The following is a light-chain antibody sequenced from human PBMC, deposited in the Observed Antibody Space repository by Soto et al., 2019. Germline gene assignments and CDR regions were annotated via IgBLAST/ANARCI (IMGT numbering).Light chain of an antibody. J-gene: IGKJ1*01. CDR1: QSVINN. CDR3: QQYNDWPTWT. V-gene: IGKV3-15*01. Sequence: EIVVTQSPATLSVSTGERATLSCRASQSVINNLAWYQQKPGQAPRLLIYGASTRATGIPARFSGSGSGTEFTLTISSLQSADFAVYYCQQYNDWPTWTFGQGTKVDIK. CDR2: GAS.